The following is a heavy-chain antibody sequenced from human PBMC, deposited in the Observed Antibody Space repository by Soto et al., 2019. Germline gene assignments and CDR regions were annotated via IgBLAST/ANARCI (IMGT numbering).Heavy chain of an antibody. V-gene: IGHV1-2*04. CDR2: INPNSGGT. D-gene: IGHD5-12*01. Sequence: ASVKVSCKASGYTFTGYYMHWVRQAPGQGLEWKGWINPNSGGTNYAQKIQGWVTITRETSISTAYMELSRLRSDDTAVYYCARAPFLEDSGYAPGPYYMDVWGKGTTVTVSS. CDR3: ARAPFLEDSGYAPGPYYMDV. J-gene: IGHJ6*03. CDR1: GYTFTGYY.